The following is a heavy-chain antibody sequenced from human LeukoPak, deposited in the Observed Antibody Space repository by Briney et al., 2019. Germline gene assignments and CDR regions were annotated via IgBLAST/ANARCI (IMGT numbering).Heavy chain of an antibody. V-gene: IGHV4-61*02. CDR1: GGSISSGSYY. CDR2: IYTSGST. D-gene: IGHD4-23*01. CDR3: ARVRRYGGNSRFDY. J-gene: IGHJ4*02. Sequence: PSETLSLTCTVSGGSISSGSYYWSWIRQPAGKGLEWIGRIYTSGSTNYNPSLKSRVTISVDTSKNQFSLKLSSVTAADTAVYYCARVRRYGGNSRFDYWGQGTLVTVSS.